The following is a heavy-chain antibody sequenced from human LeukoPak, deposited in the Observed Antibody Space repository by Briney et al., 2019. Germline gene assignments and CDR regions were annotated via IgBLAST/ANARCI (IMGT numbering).Heavy chain of an antibody. CDR2: INPSGGST. V-gene: IGHV1-46*01. CDR1: GYTFTSYY. Sequence: ASVKVSCKASGYTFTSYYMHLVRQAPGQGLEWMGIINPSGGSTSYAQKFQGRVTMTRDTSTSTVYMELSSLRSEDTAVYYCARSIAAAGSLPNWGQGTLVTVSS. D-gene: IGHD6-13*01. J-gene: IGHJ4*02. CDR3: ARSIAAAGSLPN.